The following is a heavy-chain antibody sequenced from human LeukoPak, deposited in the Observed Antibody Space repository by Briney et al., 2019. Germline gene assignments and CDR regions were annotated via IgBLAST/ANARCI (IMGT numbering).Heavy chain of an antibody. Sequence: GGTLRLSCAASGFTFSRYEMNWVRQAPGKGLEWVSYISSSSNTMYYADSVKGRFTISRDNARNSLYLQMNSLRDEETAVYYCARAFDYWGQGTLVAVSS. V-gene: IGHV3-48*03. CDR3: ARAFDY. J-gene: IGHJ4*02. CDR2: ISSSSNTM. CDR1: GFTFSRYE.